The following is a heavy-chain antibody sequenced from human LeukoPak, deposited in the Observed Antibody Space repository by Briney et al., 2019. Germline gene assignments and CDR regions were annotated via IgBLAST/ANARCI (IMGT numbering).Heavy chain of an antibody. J-gene: IGHJ4*02. D-gene: IGHD1-7*01. CDR2: INPNSGGT. CDR1: GYTFTGYY. Sequence: ASVKVSCKASGYTFTGYYMHWVRQAPGQGLEWMGRINPNSGGTNYAQKFQGRVTMTRDTSISTAYMELSRLRSDDTAVYYCARDSASWNYVPLDYWGQGTLVTVSS. V-gene: IGHV1-2*06. CDR3: ARDSASWNYVPLDY.